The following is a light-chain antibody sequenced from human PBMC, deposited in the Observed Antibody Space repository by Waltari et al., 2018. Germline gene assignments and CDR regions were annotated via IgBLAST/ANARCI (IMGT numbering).Light chain of an antibody. CDR1: QSVPSSY. V-gene: IGKV3-20*01. Sequence: EIVLTQSPGTLSLSPGDRATLFCRASQSVPSSYLAWYQQKPGQAPRLLISAASSGATGIPDRFSGSESGTDFTHTISRLEPEDFAVYYCQQYYSLPWTFGQGTKVEIK. CDR2: AAS. J-gene: IGKJ1*01. CDR3: QQYYSLPWT.